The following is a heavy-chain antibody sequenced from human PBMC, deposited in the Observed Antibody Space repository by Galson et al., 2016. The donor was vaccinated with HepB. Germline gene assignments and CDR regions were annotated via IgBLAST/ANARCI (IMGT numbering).Heavy chain of an antibody. J-gene: IGHJ4*02. Sequence: SVKVSCKASGYTFRTYAMSWVRQAPGQGLEWMGWINTHTGIPTFAQGFTGRFVFSLDTSVTTAYLQISSLKAADSAVYYCARVGKDYGHDYWGQGTLVTVSS. D-gene: IGHD4/OR15-4a*01. V-gene: IGHV7-4-1*02. CDR1: GYTFRTYA. CDR3: ARVGKDYGHDY. CDR2: INTHTGIP.